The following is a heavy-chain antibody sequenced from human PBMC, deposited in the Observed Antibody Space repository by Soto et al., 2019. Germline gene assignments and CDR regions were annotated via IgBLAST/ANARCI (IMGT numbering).Heavy chain of an antibody. Sequence: SETLSLTCTVSGGSISSYYWSWIRQPPGKGLEWIGYIYYSGSTNYNPSLKSRVTISVGTSKNQFSLKLSSVTAADTAVYYCARENYYDSSGYSNFDYWGQGTLVTVSS. CDR2: IYYSGST. CDR1: GGSISSYY. V-gene: IGHV4-59*01. CDR3: ARENYYDSSGYSNFDY. D-gene: IGHD3-22*01. J-gene: IGHJ4*02.